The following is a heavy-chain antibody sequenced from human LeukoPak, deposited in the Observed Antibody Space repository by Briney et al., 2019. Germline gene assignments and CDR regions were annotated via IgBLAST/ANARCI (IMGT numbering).Heavy chain of an antibody. CDR1: GYTFTSYG. CDR3: ARGAGGDAFDI. CDR2: INPNSGGT. J-gene: IGHJ3*02. Sequence: ASVKVSCKASGYTFTSYGISWVRQAPGQGLEWMGWINPNSGGTNYAQKFQGWVTMTRDTSISTAYMELSRLRSDDTAVYYCARGAGGDAFDIWGQGTMVTVSS. D-gene: IGHD3-10*01. V-gene: IGHV1-2*04.